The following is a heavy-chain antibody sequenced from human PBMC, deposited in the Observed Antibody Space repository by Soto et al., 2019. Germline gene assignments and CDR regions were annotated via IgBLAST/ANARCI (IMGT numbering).Heavy chain of an antibody. CDR2: VYYSGTT. D-gene: IGHD2-2*01. V-gene: IGHV4-59*01. CDR3: ARDLGYCSSTNCYPWFDP. Sequence: SETLSLTCTVSGGSISSFYWSWIRQPPGKELEWIGYVYYSGTTNYNPSLKSRVTISVDTSKNQFSLKLSSVTAADTAVYYCARDLGYCSSTNCYPWFDPWGQGTLVTVSS. J-gene: IGHJ5*02. CDR1: GGSISSFY.